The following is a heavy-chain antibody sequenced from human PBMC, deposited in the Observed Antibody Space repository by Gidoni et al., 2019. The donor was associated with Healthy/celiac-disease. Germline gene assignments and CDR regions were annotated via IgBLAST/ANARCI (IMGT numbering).Heavy chain of an antibody. V-gene: IGHV3-23*01. CDR2: VSGSGGST. Sequence: EVQLLESGGGLVQPGGSLRLSCAASGFPFSSSATSWVRQAPGKGLEWVAAVSGSGGSTRYADSVKGRFTISRDNSQNTLYLQMNSLRPEDTAVYYCAKDPCSGGSCLFPNDAFDIWGQGTMVTVSS. D-gene: IGHD2-15*01. CDR3: AKDPCSGGSCLFPNDAFDI. J-gene: IGHJ3*02. CDR1: GFPFSSSA.